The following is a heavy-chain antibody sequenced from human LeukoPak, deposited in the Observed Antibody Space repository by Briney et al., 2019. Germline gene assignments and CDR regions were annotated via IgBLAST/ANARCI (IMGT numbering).Heavy chain of an antibody. V-gene: IGHV3-11*01. J-gene: IGHJ4*02. CDR1: GFTFTDYY. CDR2: IHSRGSTT. D-gene: IGHD4-17*01. CDR3: PRDSPIAYGVPGEASSDY. Sequence: GGSLRLSCAASGFTFTDYYMSWVRQAPGKGLEWIAYIHSRGSTTYYADSVKGRFTISRDNAKNSLFLQMNSQSVKDTAVYYCPRDSPIAYGVPGEASSDYWGQGTLVTVSS.